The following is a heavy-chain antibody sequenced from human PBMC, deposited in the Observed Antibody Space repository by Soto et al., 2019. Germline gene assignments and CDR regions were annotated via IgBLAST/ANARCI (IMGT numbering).Heavy chain of an antibody. CDR3: AYSSGWSTYPYYFDY. D-gene: IGHD6-19*01. V-gene: IGHV1-69*13. CDR2: IIPIFGTA. CDR1: GGTFSSYA. Sequence: ASVKVSCTASGGTFSSYAISWVRQAPGQGLEWMGGIIPIFGTANYAQKFQGRVTITADESTSTAYMELSSLRSEDTAVYYCAYSSGWSTYPYYFDYWGQGTLVTVS. J-gene: IGHJ4*02.